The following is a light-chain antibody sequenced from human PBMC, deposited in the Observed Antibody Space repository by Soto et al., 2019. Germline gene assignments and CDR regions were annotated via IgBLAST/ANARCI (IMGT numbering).Light chain of an antibody. J-gene: IGLJ2*01. CDR3: SSYTSSSIT. V-gene: IGLV2-14*01. Sequence: QSVLTQPASVSGSPGQSITISCTGTSSDVGGYNYVSWYQQHPDKAPKLMIYDVSNRPSGVSNRFSGSKSGNTASLTISGLQAEDEADYYCSSYTSSSITFGGGTKVTVL. CDR1: SSDVGGYNY. CDR2: DVS.